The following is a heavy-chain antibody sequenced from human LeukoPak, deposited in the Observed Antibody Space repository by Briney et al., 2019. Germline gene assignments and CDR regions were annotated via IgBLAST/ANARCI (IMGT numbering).Heavy chain of an antibody. Sequence: GGSLRLSCAASGFTFSSYAMSWVRQAPGKGLXXXXXXXXSGVSTYYADSVTGRFTISRDNSTNTLWLQMMSLRAEDTAAYYCVKGRSPHYDILTGRIFDYWGQGTLVTVSS. CDR1: GFTFSSYA. CDR2: XXXSGVST. D-gene: IGHD3-9*01. CDR3: VKGRSPHYDILTGRIFDY. J-gene: IGHJ4*02. V-gene: IGHV3-23*01.